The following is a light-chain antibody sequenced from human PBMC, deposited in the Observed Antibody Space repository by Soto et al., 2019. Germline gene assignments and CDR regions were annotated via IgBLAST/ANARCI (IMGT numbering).Light chain of an antibody. J-gene: IGLJ2*01. V-gene: IGLV6-57*03. CDR1: SGTITSNS. CDR2: EDN. CDR3: QSYDDNKHVV. Sequence: NFMLTQPHSVSESPGKTVTISCTRSSGTITSNSVQWYQQRPGSAPTTVISEDNQRPSGVPDRFSGSIDTSSNSASLTLSGLKTEDEADYYCQSYDDNKHVVFGGGTKVTVL.